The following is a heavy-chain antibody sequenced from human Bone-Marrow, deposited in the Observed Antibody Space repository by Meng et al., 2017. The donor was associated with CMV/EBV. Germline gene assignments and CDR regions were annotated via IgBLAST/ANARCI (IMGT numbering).Heavy chain of an antibody. J-gene: IGHJ6*02. CDR2: IYPGDSDT. CDR1: GYSFTSYW. V-gene: IGHV5-51*01. D-gene: IGHD3-3*01. Sequence: KVSCKGSGYSFTSYWIGWVRQMPGKGLEWMGIIYPGDSDTRYSPSFQGQVTISADKSISTAYLQWSSLKASDTAMYYCARQKKTPTTSFGGTYYYYGMDVWGQGTTVTVSS. CDR3: ARQKKTPTTSFGGTYYYYGMDV.